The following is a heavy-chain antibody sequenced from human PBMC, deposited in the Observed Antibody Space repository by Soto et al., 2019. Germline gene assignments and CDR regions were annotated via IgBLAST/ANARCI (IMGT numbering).Heavy chain of an antibody. CDR3: ARGVYCSSTSCYRTLGYNWFDP. D-gene: IGHD2-2*01. V-gene: IGHV1-46*01. Sequence: GASVKVSCKASGYTFTSYYMHWVRQAPGQGLEWMGIINPSGGSTSYAQKFQGRVTMTRDTSTSTVYMELSSLRSEDTAVYYCARGVYCSSTSCYRTLGYNWFDPWGHGTLVTVSS. CDR2: INPSGGST. J-gene: IGHJ5*02. CDR1: GYTFTSYY.